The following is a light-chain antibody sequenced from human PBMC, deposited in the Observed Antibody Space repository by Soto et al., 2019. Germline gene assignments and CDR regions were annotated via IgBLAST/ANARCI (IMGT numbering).Light chain of an antibody. CDR3: APWDDSLNGYV. CDR2: GNS. J-gene: IGLJ1*01. V-gene: IGLV1-40*01. CDR1: SSNIGAGYD. Sequence: QSVLTQPPSVSGSPGQRVTISCTGSSSNIGAGYDVHWYQQLPGTAPKLLVYGNSNRPSGVPDRFSGSKSGTSASLAISGLQSEDEAVYYCAPWDDSLNGYVFGSGTKVTVL.